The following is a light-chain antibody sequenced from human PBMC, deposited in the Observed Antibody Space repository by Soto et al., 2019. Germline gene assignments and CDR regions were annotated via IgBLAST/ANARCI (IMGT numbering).Light chain of an antibody. V-gene: IGLV2-11*01. CDR1: SSYIGPYDH. CDR3: SSYAGNYIYV. Sequence: QSALTQPRSVSVSPGQSVTISCTRTSSYIGPYDHVAWYQQHPGKAPKLIIFAVSKRPSGVPDRFSGSKSGNTASLTISGLQAEDEADYYCSSYAGNYIYVFATGTKVTVL. CDR2: AVS. J-gene: IGLJ1*01.